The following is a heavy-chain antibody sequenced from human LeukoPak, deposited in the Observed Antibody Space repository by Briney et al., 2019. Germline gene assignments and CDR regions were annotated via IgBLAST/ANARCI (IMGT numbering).Heavy chain of an antibody. Sequence: PGGSLRLSCAASGFTFSSYSMNWVRQAPGKGLEWVSSISSSSSYIYYADSVKGRFTISRDNAKNSLYLQMNSLRAEDTAVYYCARNGPVVGDPSFDYWGQGTLVTVSS. D-gene: IGHD1-26*01. CDR2: ISSSSSYI. CDR3: ARNGPVVGDPSFDY. V-gene: IGHV3-21*01. CDR1: GFTFSSYS. J-gene: IGHJ4*02.